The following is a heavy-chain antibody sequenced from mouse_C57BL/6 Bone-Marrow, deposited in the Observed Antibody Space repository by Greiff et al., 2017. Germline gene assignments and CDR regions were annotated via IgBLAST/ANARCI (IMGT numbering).Heavy chain of an antibody. CDR1: GFSLTSYG. Sequence: QVQLQQSGPGLVQPSQSLSITCTVSGFSLTSYGVHWVRQSRGKGLEWLGVIWSGGSTDNNAAFISRLSISKDNSKSQVFFKMNSLQADDTAIYYCARNGPPYYYGSSPFDYWGQGTTLTVSS. CDR3: ARNGPPYYYGSSPFDY. V-gene: IGHV2-2*01. D-gene: IGHD1-1*01. CDR2: IWSGGST. J-gene: IGHJ2*01.